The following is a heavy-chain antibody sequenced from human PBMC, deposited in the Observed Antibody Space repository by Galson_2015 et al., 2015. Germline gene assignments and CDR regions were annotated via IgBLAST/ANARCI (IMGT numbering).Heavy chain of an antibody. CDR1: GFSLSTGQVG. CDR3: AHNSYSSSWTNRNSFDV. J-gene: IGHJ3*01. D-gene: IGHD6-13*01. CDR2: IYWNDDK. Sequence: PALVKPTQTLTLTCTFSGFSLSTGQVGVGWIRQPPGKALEWLALIYWNDDKRYRPSLKTRLTITKDTSKNQVVLTMTNMDPVDTASYYCAHNSYSSSWTNRNSFDVWGQGTMVTVSS. V-gene: IGHV2-5*01.